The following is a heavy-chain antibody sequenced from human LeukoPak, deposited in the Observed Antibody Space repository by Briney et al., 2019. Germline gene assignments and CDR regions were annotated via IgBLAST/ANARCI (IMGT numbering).Heavy chain of an antibody. J-gene: IGHJ4*02. CDR1: GGSISSGGYS. Sequence: ASETLSLTCAVSGGSISSGGYSWSWIRQPPGKGLEWIGYIYHSGSTYYNPSLKSRVTILVDKSKNQFSLKLSSVTATDTAVYYCARSGGSLVVTPTGRYFDYWGQGTLVTVSS. D-gene: IGHD3-22*01. CDR3: ARSGGSLVVTPTGRYFDY. CDR2: IYHSGST. V-gene: IGHV4-30-2*01.